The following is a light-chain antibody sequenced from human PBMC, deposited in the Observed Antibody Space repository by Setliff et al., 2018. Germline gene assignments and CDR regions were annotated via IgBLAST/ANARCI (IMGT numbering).Light chain of an antibody. J-gene: IGLJ1*01. Sequence: GSPGQAITISCTGTSSDVGGYNYVSWYQQHPGKVPKLMIYDVSNRPSGVSNRFSGSKSGDTASLTISGLQAEDEADYFCTSYTTGGTYVFGAGTKVTVL. V-gene: IGLV2-14*03. CDR1: SSDVGGYNY. CDR3: TSYTTGGTYV. CDR2: DVS.